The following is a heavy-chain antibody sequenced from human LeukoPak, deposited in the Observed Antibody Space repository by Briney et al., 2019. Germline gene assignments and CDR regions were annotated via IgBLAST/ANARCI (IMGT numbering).Heavy chain of an antibody. V-gene: IGHV4-4*09. CDR3: ASTGRDGYRYWYFDL. CDR2: IYTSGST. Sequence: SETLSLTCTVSGGSISSYYGSWIRQPPGKGLEWIGYIYTSGSTNYNPSLKSRVTISVDTSKNQFSPKLSSVTAADTAVYYCASTGRDGYRYWYFDLWGRGTLVTVSS. J-gene: IGHJ2*01. D-gene: IGHD5-24*01. CDR1: GGSISSYY.